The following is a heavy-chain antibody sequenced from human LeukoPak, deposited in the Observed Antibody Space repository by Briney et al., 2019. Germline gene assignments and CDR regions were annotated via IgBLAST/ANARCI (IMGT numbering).Heavy chain of an antibody. CDR2: ISGSGGST. CDR3: AKDNENIVVVVAATANWFGP. CDR1: GFTFSNAW. V-gene: IGHV3-23*01. J-gene: IGHJ5*02. D-gene: IGHD2-15*01. Sequence: GRSLRPSCAAPGFTFSNAWMSCVRQAPGKGLEWVSAISGSGGSTYYADSVKGRFTIPRDNSKNTLYLQMNSLRAEDTAVYYCAKDNENIVVVVAATANWFGPWGQGTLVTVSS.